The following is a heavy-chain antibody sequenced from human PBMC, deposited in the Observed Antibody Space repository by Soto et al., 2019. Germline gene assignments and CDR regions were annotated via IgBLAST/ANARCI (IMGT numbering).Heavy chain of an antibody. D-gene: IGHD1-26*01. CDR1: GFTFSSYG. CDR3: ANKREDTDDYYYYYGMDV. CDR2: ISYDGSNK. V-gene: IGHV3-30*18. Sequence: GGSLRLSCAASGFTFSSYGMHWVRQAPGKGLEWVAVISYDGSNKYYADSVKGRFTISRDNSKNTLYLQMNSLRAEDTAVYYCANKREDTDDYYYYYGMDVWGPGTTVTVSS. J-gene: IGHJ6*02.